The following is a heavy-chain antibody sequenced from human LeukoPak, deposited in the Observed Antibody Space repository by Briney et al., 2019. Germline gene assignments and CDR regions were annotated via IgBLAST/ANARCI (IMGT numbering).Heavy chain of an antibody. Sequence: GGSLRLSCATSGFSFSSYAMSWVRQAPGKGLEWVSAMSSSDDGRYYAASVRGRFTISRDTSRSTLYLQMNSLRAEDAAVYYCAKAPVTSCRGAFCYPFDPWGQGTRVTVSS. CDR2: MSSSDDGR. J-gene: IGHJ5*02. V-gene: IGHV3-23*01. CDR1: GFSFSSYA. D-gene: IGHD2-15*01. CDR3: AKAPVTSCRGAFCYPFDP.